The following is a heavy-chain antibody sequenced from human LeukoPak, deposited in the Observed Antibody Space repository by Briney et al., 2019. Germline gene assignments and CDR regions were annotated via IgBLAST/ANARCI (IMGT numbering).Heavy chain of an antibody. D-gene: IGHD6-13*01. CDR3: ARDSGWFRFDY. CDR1: GFTLSSYW. J-gene: IGHJ4*02. CDR2: INTDGSAT. Sequence: GGSLRLSCAASGFTLSSYWMHWVRQAPGKGLVWVSRINTDGSATTYAASVKGRFTISRDNAKNSLYLQMNSLRAEDTAMYYCARDSGWFRFDYWGQGTLVTVSS. V-gene: IGHV3-74*01.